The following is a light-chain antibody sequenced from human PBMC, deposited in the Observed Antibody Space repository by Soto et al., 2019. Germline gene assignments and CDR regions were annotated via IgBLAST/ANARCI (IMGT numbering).Light chain of an antibody. CDR3: VSYTSTTTLV. Sequence: QSALTQPASVSGSPGQSITISCTGTNSDVGGYKYVSWYQHQPGKAPKLMFYGVDNRPSGVSNRFSASKSGNTASLTISGLQAEDEAVYYCVSYTSTTTLVFGGGTKVTVL. J-gene: IGLJ2*01. V-gene: IGLV2-14*03. CDR2: GVD. CDR1: NSDVGGYKY.